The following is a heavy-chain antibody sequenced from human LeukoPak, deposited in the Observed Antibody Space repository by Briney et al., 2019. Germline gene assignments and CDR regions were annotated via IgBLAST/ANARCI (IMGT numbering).Heavy chain of an antibody. V-gene: IGHV1-46*01. D-gene: IGHD2-2*01. CDR3: ARDTSRLYCSSTSCWGKYYFDY. Sequence: AAVKVSCKASGYTFTSYYMHWVRQAPGQGLEWMGIINPSGGSTSYAQKFQGRVTMTRDTSISTAYMELSRLRSDDTAVYYCARDTSRLYCSSTSCWGKYYFDYWGQGTLVTVSS. J-gene: IGHJ4*01. CDR2: INPSGGST. CDR1: GYTFTSYY.